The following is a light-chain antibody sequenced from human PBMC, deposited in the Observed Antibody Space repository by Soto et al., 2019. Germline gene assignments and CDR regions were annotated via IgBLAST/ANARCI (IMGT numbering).Light chain of an antibody. J-gene: IGLJ1*01. CDR3: SLYTRAATYV. CDR2: DVS. V-gene: IGLV2-14*03. CDR1: SSDVGAYNY. Sequence: QSVLTQPASMSESPRQSITISCPGSSSDVGAYNYDSWYQQYRPGEAPKLIIYDVSHRPAGVSTRFSGSKSGNTAYLTISGLQTEDEADYYCSLYTRAATYVFGTGTKVTVL.